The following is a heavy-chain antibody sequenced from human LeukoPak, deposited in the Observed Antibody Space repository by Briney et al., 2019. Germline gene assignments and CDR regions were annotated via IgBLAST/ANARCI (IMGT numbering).Heavy chain of an antibody. CDR3: ARGLYCSSSTSCYDYGMDV. CDR2: IIPSFGIP. Sequence: SVKVSCKASGGTFNNYNINWVRQAPGQGLEWMGTIIPSFGIPSYAEKFKGRVTITADESTSTGYMELSSLRSEDTAVYYCARGLYCSSSTSCYDYGMDVWGQGTTVTVSS. CDR1: GGTFNNYN. D-gene: IGHD2-2*01. V-gene: IGHV1-69*13. J-gene: IGHJ6*02.